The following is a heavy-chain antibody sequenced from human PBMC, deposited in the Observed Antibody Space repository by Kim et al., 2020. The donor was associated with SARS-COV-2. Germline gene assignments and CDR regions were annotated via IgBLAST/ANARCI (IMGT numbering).Heavy chain of an antibody. CDR3: SRDRGGSTPDDH. Sequence: GGSLRLSCVASGFSFNNYGGAWVRQAPGEGLEWVSGVWVGGSTSHADAVTGRSSMARDTSKTTLFLQMNSLGADDSAVYYCSRDRGGSTPDDHCGRGTL. J-gene: IGHJ4*02. CDR2: VWVGGST. V-gene: IGHV3-23*01. D-gene: IGHD3-16*01. CDR1: GFSFNNYG.